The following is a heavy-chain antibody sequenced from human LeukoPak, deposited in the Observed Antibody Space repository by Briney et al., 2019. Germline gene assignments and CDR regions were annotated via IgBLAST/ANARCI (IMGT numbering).Heavy chain of an antibody. V-gene: IGHV1-2*02. Sequence: ASVKVSCKASGYKYIDYYSHWVRHAPGQGLEGMGWINPQSGGTRYAPKFQGRVTMSSDPSINTAYMELRTLRSDDTAVFYCARVDRLYERTYPAGYDIWGQGTRVTVSS. CDR3: ARVDRLYERTYPAGYDI. J-gene: IGHJ3*02. CDR2: INPQSGGT. D-gene: IGHD2-8*01. CDR1: GYKYIDYY.